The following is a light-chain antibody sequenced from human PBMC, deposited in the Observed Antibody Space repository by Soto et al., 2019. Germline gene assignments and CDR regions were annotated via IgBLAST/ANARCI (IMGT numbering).Light chain of an antibody. CDR3: CSYVGRSIVM. V-gene: IGLV2-23*02. CDR2: EVN. CDR1: SSDVGLYNL. J-gene: IGLJ3*02. Sequence: QSALTRAASVSGSPGQSITISCTGTSSDVGLYNLVSWYQQLPGKAPKLIIYEVNERPSGISDRFSGSKSGNTASLTISGLQDEDEADYYCCSYVGRSIVMFGGGTKLTVL.